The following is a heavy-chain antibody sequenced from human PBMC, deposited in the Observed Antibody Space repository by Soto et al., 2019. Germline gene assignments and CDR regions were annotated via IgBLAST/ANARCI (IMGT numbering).Heavy chain of an antibody. CDR2: TIPMFGTT. D-gene: IGHD3-22*01. CDR3: TRCGIRYHSIGYYLGIDGMDV. Sequence: QVQLVQSGAEVKKPESSVRVSCKASGGTFNSYAITWVRQAPGQGLEWMGGTIPMFGTTNYAEKFQGRVTVTQXXSXHRAYMELSSLRSEDTAVYYCTRCGIRYHSIGYYLGIDGMDVWGQGTTVIVSS. CDR1: GGTFNSYA. V-gene: IGHV1-69*05. J-gene: IGHJ6*02.